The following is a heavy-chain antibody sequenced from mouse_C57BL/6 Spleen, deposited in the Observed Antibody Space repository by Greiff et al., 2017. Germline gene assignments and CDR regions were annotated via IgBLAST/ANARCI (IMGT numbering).Heavy chain of an antibody. Sequence: LQQSGASVKISCKASGYAFSSYWMNWVKQRPGKGLEWIGQIYPGDGDTNYNGKFKGKATLTADKSSSTAYMQLSSLTSEDSAVYFCARSGGYDGGTWFAYWGQGTLVTVSA. V-gene: IGHV1-80*01. D-gene: IGHD2-2*01. CDR2: IYPGDGDT. CDR3: ARSGGYDGGTWFAY. J-gene: IGHJ3*01. CDR1: GYAFSSYW.